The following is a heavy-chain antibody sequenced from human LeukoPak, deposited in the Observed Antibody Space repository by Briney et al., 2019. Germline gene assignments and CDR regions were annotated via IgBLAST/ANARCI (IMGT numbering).Heavy chain of an antibody. J-gene: IGHJ4*02. CDR1: GFTFDDYG. D-gene: IGHD1-26*01. Sequence: GGSLRLSCAASGFTFDDYGLSWVRQAPGKGLEWVSGINWNGGSTTYVDSVKGRFTISRDNAKNSLYLQMNNLRAEDTALYYCARPSFLGSSYPDFDYWGQGTLVTVSS. CDR2: INWNGGST. V-gene: IGHV3-20*04. CDR3: ARPSFLGSSYPDFDY.